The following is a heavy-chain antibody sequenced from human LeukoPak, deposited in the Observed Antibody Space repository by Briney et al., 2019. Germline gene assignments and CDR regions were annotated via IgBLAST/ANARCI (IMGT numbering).Heavy chain of an antibody. Sequence: ASVKVSCKASGYTFTGYYMHWVRQAPGQGLEWMGWINPNRGSTNYAQKFHGRVTITSDTYISTAYMELRRLRSDDTAVYYCASGGSAWAPYDYWGQGTLVTVSS. D-gene: IGHD4-23*01. CDR1: GYTFTGYY. CDR3: ASGGSAWAPYDY. J-gene: IGHJ4*02. CDR2: INPNRGST. V-gene: IGHV1-2*02.